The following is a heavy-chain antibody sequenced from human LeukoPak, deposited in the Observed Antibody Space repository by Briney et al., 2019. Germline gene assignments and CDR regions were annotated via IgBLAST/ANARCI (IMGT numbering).Heavy chain of an antibody. D-gene: IGHD1-26*01. V-gene: IGHV3-23*01. Sequence: QAGGSLRLSCAGSGFTFSDYSMNWVRQAPGKGLEWLSGISGSGGATYYADSVKGQFTISRDNSKNTLYLQINSLRAEDTAVYYCATSEGATTNFDYWGQGTLVTVSS. J-gene: IGHJ4*02. CDR3: ATSEGATTNFDY. CDR1: GFTFSDYS. CDR2: ISGSGGAT.